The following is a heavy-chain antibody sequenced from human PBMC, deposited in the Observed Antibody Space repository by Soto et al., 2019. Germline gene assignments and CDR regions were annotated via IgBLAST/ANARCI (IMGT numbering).Heavy chain of an antibody. V-gene: IGHV4-31*03. Sequence: QVQLQESGPGLVKPSQTLSLTCTVSGGSISSGGYYWSWIRQHPGKGLEWIGYVSYSGSTYYNPSLKRRVTISVDTSKNQFSLKLSAVTAADTAVDYCAREGGGLRLGEVSIDYYGMDVWGQGTTVTVAS. CDR1: GGSISSGGYY. D-gene: IGHD3-16*02. CDR3: AREGGGLRLGEVSIDYYGMDV. CDR2: VSYSGST. J-gene: IGHJ6*02.